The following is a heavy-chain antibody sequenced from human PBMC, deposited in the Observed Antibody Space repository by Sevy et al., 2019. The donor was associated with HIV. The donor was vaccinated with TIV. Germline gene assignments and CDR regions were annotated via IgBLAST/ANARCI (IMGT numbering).Heavy chain of an antibody. V-gene: IGHV1-46*01. CDR2: IDPSGST. D-gene: IGHD1-26*01. CDR1: GYTFTTYY. J-gene: IGHJ6*02. Sequence: ASVKVSCKASGYTFTTYYIHWVRQAPGQGLEWMGLIDPSGSTRYAQKFQGRVSMTGDTSTTTLYKELSSLTSEDTAVYYCARDRDLSGSYLEYYYYAMDVWGQGTTVTVSS. CDR3: ARDRDLSGSYLEYYYYAMDV.